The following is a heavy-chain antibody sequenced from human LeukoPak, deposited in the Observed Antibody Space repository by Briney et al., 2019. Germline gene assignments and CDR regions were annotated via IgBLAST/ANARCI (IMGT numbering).Heavy chain of an antibody. Sequence: PSETLSLTCAVYGGSFSGYYWSWIRQPPGKGLEWIGEINHSGSTNYNPSLKSRVTISVDTSKNQFSLKLSSVTAADTAVYYCARGGGYCSSTSCSGRYYYYYGMDVWGQGTTVTVSS. CDR2: INHSGST. V-gene: IGHV4-34*01. J-gene: IGHJ6*02. CDR1: GGSFSGYY. D-gene: IGHD2-2*01. CDR3: ARGGGYCSSTSCSGRYYYYYGMDV.